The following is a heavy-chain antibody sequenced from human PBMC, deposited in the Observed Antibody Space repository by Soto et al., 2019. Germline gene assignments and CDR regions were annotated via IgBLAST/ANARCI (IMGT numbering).Heavy chain of an antibody. CDR1: GGTFSSYA. J-gene: IGHJ4*02. V-gene: IGHV1-69*13. CDR2: IIPIFGTA. D-gene: IGHD5-18*01. CDR3: ARDTAMGYSYGSDY. Sequence: GASVQVSCKASGGTFSSYAISWVRQAPGQGLEWMGGIIPIFGTANYAQKFQGRVTITADDSTSTAYMELSSLRSEDTAVYYCARDTAMGYSYGSDYWGQGTLVTVSS.